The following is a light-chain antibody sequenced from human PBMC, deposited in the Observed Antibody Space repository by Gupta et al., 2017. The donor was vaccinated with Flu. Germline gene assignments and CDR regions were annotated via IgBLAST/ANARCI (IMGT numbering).Light chain of an antibody. CDR1: QTISIY. J-gene: IGKJ2*01. Sequence: DIQMTQSPSSLSASVGDRVTITCRASQTISIYLNWYQQKPGKAPKFLIYAASSLQSGVPSRFSGSGSGTDFTRTISNLQPEDFATYYCQQSYSTMYTFGQGTKLEIK. CDR2: AAS. CDR3: QQSYSTMYT. V-gene: IGKV1-39*01.